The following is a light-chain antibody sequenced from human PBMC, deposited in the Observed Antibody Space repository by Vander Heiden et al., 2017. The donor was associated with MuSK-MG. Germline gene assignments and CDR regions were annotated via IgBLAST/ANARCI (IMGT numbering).Light chain of an antibody. V-gene: IGLV1-44*01. CDR1: SSTIGSNT. CDR3: AAWDDSLNGWV. J-gene: IGLJ3*02. CDR2: RNN. Sequence: QSVLTQPPSASGTPGQRVTISCSGSSSTIGSNTVNWYQQLPGTAPKLLIYRNNQRPSGVPDRFSGSKSGTSASLAISGLQSEDEADYSCAAWDDSLNGWVFGGGTKLTVL.